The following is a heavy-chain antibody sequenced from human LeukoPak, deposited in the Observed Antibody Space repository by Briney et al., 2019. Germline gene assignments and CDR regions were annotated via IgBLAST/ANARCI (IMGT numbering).Heavy chain of an antibody. J-gene: IGHJ4*02. CDR2: ISYDGSNK. CDR1: GFTFSSYA. V-gene: IGHV3-30-3*01. CDR3: ATETGGAFDC. Sequence: GGSLRLSCAASGFTFSSYAMHWVRQAPGKGLEWVAVISYDGSNKYYADSVKDRFTISRDNSKNTLYLQMNSLRVEDTAVYYCATETGGAFDCWGQGTLVTVSS. D-gene: IGHD2-8*02.